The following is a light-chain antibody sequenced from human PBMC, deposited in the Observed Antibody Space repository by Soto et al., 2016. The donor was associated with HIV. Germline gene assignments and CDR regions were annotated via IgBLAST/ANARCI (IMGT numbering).Light chain of an antibody. CDR1: NIGIKS. CDR2: DDS. J-gene: IGLJ3*02. CDR3: QVWDSSSDLWV. Sequence: SYELAQPPSVSVAPGKTARITCGGNNIGIKSAHWYQQNPGQAPVLVVYDDSDRPSGTPERFSGSNSGNTATLTISRVEAGDEADYYCQVWDSSSDLWVFGGGTKLTVL. V-gene: IGLV3-21*03.